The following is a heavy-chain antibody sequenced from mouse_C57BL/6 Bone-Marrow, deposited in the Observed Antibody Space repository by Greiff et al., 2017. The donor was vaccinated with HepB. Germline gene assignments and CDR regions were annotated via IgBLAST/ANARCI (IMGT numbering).Heavy chain of an antibody. V-gene: IGHV3-6*01. D-gene: IGHD1-1*01. CDR2: ISYDGSN. CDR1: GYSITSGYY. J-gene: IGHJ4*01. Sequence: ESGPGLVKPSQSLSLTCSVTGYSITSGYYWNWIRQFPGNKLEWMGYISYDGSNNYNPSLKNRISITRDTSKNQFFLKLNSVTTEDTATYYCARGGYYYGSMDYWGQGTSVTVSS. CDR3: ARGGYYYGSMDY.